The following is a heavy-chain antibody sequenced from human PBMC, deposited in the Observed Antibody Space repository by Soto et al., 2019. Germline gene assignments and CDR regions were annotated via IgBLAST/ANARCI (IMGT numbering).Heavy chain of an antibody. Sequence: EVQVLQSGGGLVQPGGSLRLSCAASGLTFSRFAMSWVRQAPGKGLEWVATIHGSGAITNYADSVRGRFTISRDNSKDTMYLQFKTLRVEDTAVYYCAKDKGPGSYTNWGFDVWGRGTLVTVSS. CDR2: IHGSGAIT. D-gene: IGHD3-10*01. CDR3: AKDKGPGSYTNWGFDV. J-gene: IGHJ2*01. CDR1: GLTFSRFA. V-gene: IGHV3-23*01.